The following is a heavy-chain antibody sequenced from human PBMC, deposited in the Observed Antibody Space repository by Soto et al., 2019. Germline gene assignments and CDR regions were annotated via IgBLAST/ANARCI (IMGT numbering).Heavy chain of an antibody. V-gene: IGHV3-23*01. CDR2: ISGSGGST. Sequence: GGSRRLSCAASGFTFSSYAMSWVRQAPGKGLEWVSAISGSGGSTYYADSVKGRFTVSRDNSRNTLYLQMNSLRSEDTAVYYCARAGTTVIIDAFDIWGQGTMVTVSS. J-gene: IGHJ3*02. CDR1: GFTFSSYA. D-gene: IGHD4-17*01. CDR3: ARAGTTVIIDAFDI.